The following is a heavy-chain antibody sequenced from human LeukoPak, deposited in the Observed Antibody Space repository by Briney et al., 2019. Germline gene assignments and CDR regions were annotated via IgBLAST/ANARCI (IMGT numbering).Heavy chain of an antibody. CDR3: ARDGPYGSGTYRGNYYYMDV. V-gene: IGHV1-18*01. CDR2: ISPYNGNT. Sequence: GASVKVSCKASGYTFTSYGISWVRQAPGQGLAWLGWISPYNGNTNYAQNFQGRVTLTTDTSRSTGYMELRSLTSDDTAVYYCARDGPYGSGTYRGNYYYMDVWGKGTTVTVSS. CDR1: GYTFTSYG. D-gene: IGHD3-10*01. J-gene: IGHJ6*03.